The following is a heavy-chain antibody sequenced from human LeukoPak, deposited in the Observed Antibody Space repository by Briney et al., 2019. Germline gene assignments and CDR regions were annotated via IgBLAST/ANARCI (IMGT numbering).Heavy chain of an antibody. CDR2: INHSGST. Sequence: PSETLSLTCAVYGGSFRDFYWSSIRQPPGKGLEWIGEINHSGSTNYNPSLKSRVTISVDTSKNQFSLKLSSVTAADTAVYHCTTFGAAADVGSYWGQGTLVTVSS. CDR1: GGSFRDFY. CDR3: TTFGAAADVGSY. J-gene: IGHJ4*02. V-gene: IGHV4-34*01. D-gene: IGHD6-13*01.